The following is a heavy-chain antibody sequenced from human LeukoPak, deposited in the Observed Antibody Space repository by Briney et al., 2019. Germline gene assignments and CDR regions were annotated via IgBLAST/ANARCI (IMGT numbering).Heavy chain of an antibody. J-gene: IGHJ6*03. D-gene: IGHD2-15*01. CDR3: ARDRGVDYCSGGSCSHYYYYMDV. Sequence: GGSLRLSCAASGFTFSSYGMHWVRQAPGQGLEWMGWINPNSGGTNYAQKFQGRVTMTRDTSISTAYMELSRLRSDDTAVYYCARDRGVDYCSGGSCSHYYYYMDVWGKGTTVTISS. CDR1: GFTFSSYG. CDR2: INPNSGGT. V-gene: IGHV1-2*02.